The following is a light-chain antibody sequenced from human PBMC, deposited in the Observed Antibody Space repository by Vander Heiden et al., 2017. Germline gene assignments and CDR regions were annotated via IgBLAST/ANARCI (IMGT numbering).Light chain of an antibody. V-gene: IGKV3-15*01. CDR2: GAS. CDR3: QQDNNWQGFT. Sequence: EIVMTQSPATLSVSPGERATLSCRASQSVSSNLAWYQQKPGQAPRLLIYGASTRATGIPARFSGSGSGTEFTLTISSLQSEDFAVYYCQQDNNWQGFTFGHGTKVDIK. J-gene: IGKJ3*01. CDR1: QSVSSN.